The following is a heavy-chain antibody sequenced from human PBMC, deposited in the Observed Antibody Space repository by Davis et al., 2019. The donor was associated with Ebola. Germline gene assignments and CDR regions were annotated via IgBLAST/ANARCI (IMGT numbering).Heavy chain of an antibody. D-gene: IGHD1-26*01. CDR3: ARSHRRSTYYYYGMDV. CDR2: ISSSSSYI. CDR1: GFTFSSYS. V-gene: IGHV3-21*04. J-gene: IGHJ6*02. Sequence: GGSLRLSCAASGFTFSSYSMNWVRQAPGKGLEWVSSISSSSSYIYYADSVKGRFTISRDNAKNSLYLQMNSLRAEDTALYHCARSHRRSTYYYYGMDVWGQGTTVTVSS.